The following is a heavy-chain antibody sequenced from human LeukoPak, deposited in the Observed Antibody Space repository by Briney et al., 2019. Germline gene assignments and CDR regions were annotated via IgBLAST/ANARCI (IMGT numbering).Heavy chain of an antibody. Sequence: ASVKVSCKASGYTFTSYYMHWVRQAPGQGLEWVGIINPSGGSTSYAQKFQGRVTLTRDTSTSTVYMELSSLRSEDTAVYYCAILRIVAKISNAFDIWGQGTMVTVSS. CDR3: AILRIVAKISNAFDI. CDR1: GYTFTSYY. V-gene: IGHV1-46*01. CDR2: INPSGGST. J-gene: IGHJ3*02. D-gene: IGHD5-12*01.